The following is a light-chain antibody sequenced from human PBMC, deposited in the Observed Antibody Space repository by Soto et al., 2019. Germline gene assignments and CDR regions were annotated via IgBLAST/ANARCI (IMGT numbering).Light chain of an antibody. CDR3: QVWDSRDDHRV. V-gene: IGLV3-21*02. CDR1: RIGSKS. Sequence: SYELTQPPSVSVAPGQTARITCGGNRIGSKSVHWFQQKPGQAPVLVVHDDSDRPSGILERFSGSNSGGTATLTISRVEAGDEADYYCQVWDSRDDHRVFGGGTKVTVL. J-gene: IGLJ2*01. CDR2: DDS.